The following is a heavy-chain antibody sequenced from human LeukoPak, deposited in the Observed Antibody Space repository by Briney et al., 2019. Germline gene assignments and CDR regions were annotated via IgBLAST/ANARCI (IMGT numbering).Heavy chain of an antibody. D-gene: IGHD3-10*01. CDR2: ISGDGGTT. Sequence: PGGSETLSCAASGFTFDDFAMHWVRQAPGKGLEWVSLISGDGGTTYDADSAQGRFTNSRDNSKNSLYLQINRLRPEDTAFYYCAKNYYGSATYYKPFDSWGLGALVT. V-gene: IGHV3-43*02. J-gene: IGHJ4*02. CDR3: AKNYYGSATYYKPFDS. CDR1: GFTFDDFA.